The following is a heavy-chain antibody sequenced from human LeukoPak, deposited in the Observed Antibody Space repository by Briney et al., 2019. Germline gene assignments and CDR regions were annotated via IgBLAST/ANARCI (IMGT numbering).Heavy chain of an antibody. Sequence: GGSLRLSCAASGFTFSSYAMIWVRQAPGKGLEWVSVISGNGDTTYYADSVKDRFTISRDNSRNTVYLQMNSLRGDDTAVYYCVKDVNWSTYWGQGTLVTVSS. D-gene: IGHD1-1*01. CDR2: ISGNGDTT. V-gene: IGHV3-23*01. J-gene: IGHJ4*02. CDR3: VKDVNWSTY. CDR1: GFTFSSYA.